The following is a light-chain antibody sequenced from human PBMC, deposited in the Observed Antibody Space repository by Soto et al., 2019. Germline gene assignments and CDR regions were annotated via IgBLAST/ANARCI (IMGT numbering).Light chain of an antibody. CDR3: TSYVGSDILV. Sequence: QSALTQPPSASGSPGQSVTISCTGTSSDVGAYKYVSWYQQYPGKAPKLMIYDVSKRPSGVPDRFSGSKSGNTASLTVSGLQAEDEADYYCTSYVGSDILVFGGGTKLTVL. CDR2: DVS. CDR1: SSDVGAYKY. J-gene: IGLJ3*02. V-gene: IGLV2-8*01.